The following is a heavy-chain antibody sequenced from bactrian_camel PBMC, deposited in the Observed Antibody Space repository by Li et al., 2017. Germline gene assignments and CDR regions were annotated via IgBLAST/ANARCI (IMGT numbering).Heavy chain of an antibody. J-gene: IGHJ4*01. V-gene: IGHV3S55*01. CDR2: IESDGST. D-gene: IGHD4*01. CDR1: VDTIGRYC. Sequence: VQLVESGGGSVQVGGSLRLSCVASVDTIGRYCMGWFRQIPGKEREGVAGIESDGSTSYADSVKGRFTISEDKTKPTLYLQMNSLKPEDTAMYYCAAVKIRCHIITTFAAWEYTLWGQGTQVTVS. CDR3: AAVKIRCHIITTFAAWEYTL.